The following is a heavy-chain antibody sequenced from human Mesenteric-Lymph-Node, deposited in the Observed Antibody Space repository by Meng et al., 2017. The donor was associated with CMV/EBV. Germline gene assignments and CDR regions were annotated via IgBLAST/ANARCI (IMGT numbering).Heavy chain of an antibody. CDR1: GYTFTDVN. Sequence: QVQLVQLMAGVGKPGASELFACTAPGYTFTDVNILWVRQAPGQGLEWMGRTDTNSGVSNSAQNFQGRCTMTRDTSISTTYMVLGMLTSDDTAVYYCASVHVDPEVFDPWGQGTLVTVSS. V-gene: IGHV1-2*06. CDR2: TDTNSGVS. D-gene: IGHD2-15*01. CDR3: ASVHVDPEVFDP. J-gene: IGHJ5*02.